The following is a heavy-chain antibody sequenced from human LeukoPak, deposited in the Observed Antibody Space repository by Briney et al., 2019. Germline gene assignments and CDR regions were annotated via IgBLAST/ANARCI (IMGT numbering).Heavy chain of an antibody. J-gene: IGHJ2*01. V-gene: IGHV3-66*01. D-gene: IGHD3-10*02. CDR1: GFSVSTNY. CDR3: VFGDL. CDR2: IYSGGDT. Sequence: GGSLRLSCAASGFSVSTNYMSWVRQAPGKGLEWVSIIYSGGDTYYADSVRGRLTISRDNSKNTLYLQINSLRAEDTAVYYCVFGDLWGRGTLVTVSS.